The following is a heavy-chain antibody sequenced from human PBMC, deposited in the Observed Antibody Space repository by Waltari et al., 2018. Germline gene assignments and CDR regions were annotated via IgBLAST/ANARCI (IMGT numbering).Heavy chain of an antibody. CDR1: GLTVSTNY. CDR3: ARGWGNYYYYMDV. Sequence: EVQLVESGGGLIQAGGSLRLSCVASGLTVSTNYMNCVRQAPGKGLEWVSIIYRGDTTYYTDSVRGRFTISRDNSKNTLYLQMNRLRAEDTAMYYCARGWGNYYYYMDVWGRGTTVTVSS. D-gene: IGHD3-16*01. J-gene: IGHJ6*03. V-gene: IGHV3-53*01. CDR2: IYRGDTT.